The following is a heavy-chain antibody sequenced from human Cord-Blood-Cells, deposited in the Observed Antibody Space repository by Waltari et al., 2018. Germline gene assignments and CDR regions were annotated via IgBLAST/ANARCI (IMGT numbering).Heavy chain of an antibody. J-gene: IGHJ4*02. CDR2: IKRKSNSDAT. CDR3: TYSSTIDY. V-gene: IGHV3-73*02. CDR1: GLTFSGSA. Sequence: EVQLVESGGGLVQPGGSLKLYCAASGLTFSGSAMHWVRQASGKRRGWVGRIKRKSNSDATAYTESVKGMYTISRDDSKIRAYLKMISLKTEDTAVYYCTYSSTIDYWGQGTLVTVSS. D-gene: IGHD2-2*01.